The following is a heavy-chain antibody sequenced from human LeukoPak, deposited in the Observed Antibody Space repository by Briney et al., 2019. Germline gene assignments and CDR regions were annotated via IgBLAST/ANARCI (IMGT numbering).Heavy chain of an antibody. CDR2: IIPIFGTA. V-gene: IGHV1-69*05. Sequence: SVTVSFKASGGTFISYAISWVRQAPGQGLEWMGGIIPIFGTANYAQKFQGRVTITTDESTSTAYMELSSLRSEDTAVYYCVSSLDYGDPSDYWGQGTLVTVSS. J-gene: IGHJ4*02. CDR3: VSSLDYGDPSDY. CDR1: GGTFISYA. D-gene: IGHD4-17*01.